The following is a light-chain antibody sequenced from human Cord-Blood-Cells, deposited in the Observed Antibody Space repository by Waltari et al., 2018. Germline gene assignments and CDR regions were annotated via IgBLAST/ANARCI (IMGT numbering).Light chain of an antibody. J-gene: IGKJ1*01. V-gene: IGKV3-15*01. CDR3: QQYNNLPPRT. Sequence: EIVMTQSPATLSVSPGERATLSCRASPSVSSHLAWYQQKPGQAPRLLIYGAYTRDTGIPARFSGSGSGTEFTLTISSLQSEDFAVYYCQQYNNLPPRTFGQGTKVEIK. CDR1: PSVSSH. CDR2: GAY.